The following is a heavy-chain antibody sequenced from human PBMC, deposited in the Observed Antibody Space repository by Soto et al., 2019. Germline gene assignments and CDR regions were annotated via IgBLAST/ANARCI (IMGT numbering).Heavy chain of an antibody. CDR3: ARDGPYYDILTGYYLPPYYYYGMDV. V-gene: IGHV3-33*01. D-gene: IGHD3-9*01. J-gene: IGHJ6*02. CDR2: IWYDGSNK. CDR1: GFTVSSYG. Sequence: PWGCLRLSCAASGFTVSSYGMHWVRQAPGKGLEWVAVIWYDGSNKYYADSVKGRFTISRDNSKNTLYLQMNSLRAEDTAVYYCARDGPYYDILTGYYLPPYYYYGMDVWGQGTTVTVSS.